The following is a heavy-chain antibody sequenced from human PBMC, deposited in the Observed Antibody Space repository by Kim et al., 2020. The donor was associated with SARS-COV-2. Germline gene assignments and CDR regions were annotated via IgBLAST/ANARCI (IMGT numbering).Heavy chain of an antibody. Sequence: SETLSLTCAVYGGSFSGYYWSWIRQPPGKGLEWIGEINHSGSTNYNPSLKSRVTISVDTSKNQFSLKLSSVTAADTAVYYCARLRGITIFGVVIHTPYGMDVWGQGTKVTVSS. D-gene: IGHD3-3*01. CDR3: ARLRGITIFGVVIHTPYGMDV. J-gene: IGHJ6*02. CDR2: INHSGST. CDR1: GGSFSGYY. V-gene: IGHV4-34*01.